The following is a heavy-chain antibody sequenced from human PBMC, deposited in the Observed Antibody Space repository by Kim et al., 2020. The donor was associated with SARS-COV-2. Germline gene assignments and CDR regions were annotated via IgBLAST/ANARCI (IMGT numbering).Heavy chain of an antibody. Sequence: ASVKVSCKASGYTFTGYYMHWVRQAPGQGLEWMGWINPNSGSTNSAQKFQDRVTMTRDTSISTAYMELSSLKSDDTAVYYCARDRGGNCYGMDVWGQGTT. V-gene: IGHV1-2*02. CDR3: ARDRGGNCYGMDV. CDR1: GYTFTGYY. D-gene: IGHD1-26*01. J-gene: IGHJ6*02. CDR2: INPNSGST.